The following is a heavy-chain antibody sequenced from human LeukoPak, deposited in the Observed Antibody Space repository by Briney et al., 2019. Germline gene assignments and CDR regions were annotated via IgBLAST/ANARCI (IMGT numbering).Heavy chain of an antibody. Sequence: GGSLRLSCAASGFTFGDYYMSWIRQAPGKGLEWVSYISSSGSTIYYADSVKGRFTISRDNAKNSLYLQMNSLRAEDTAVYYCARDARGDYDFWSGYYIDYWGQGTLVTVSS. CDR2: ISSSGSTI. CDR1: GFTFGDYY. V-gene: IGHV3-11*01. J-gene: IGHJ4*02. CDR3: ARDARGDYDFWSGYYIDY. D-gene: IGHD3-3*01.